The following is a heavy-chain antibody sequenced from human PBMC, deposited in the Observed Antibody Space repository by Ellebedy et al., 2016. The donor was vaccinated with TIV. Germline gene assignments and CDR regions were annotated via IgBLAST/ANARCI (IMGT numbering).Heavy chain of an antibody. CDR1: GFSFGSYS. CDR2: ISSGGETI. CDR3: VRSSGWLPAS. D-gene: IGHD6-19*01. V-gene: IGHV3-48*01. Sequence: GGSLRLSXAASGFSFGSYSMNWVRQAPGKGLEWISYISSGGETIYYVDSVDGRFTISRDNAKNSLYLQMNSLRAEDTAVYYCVRSSGWLPASWGQGTLVTVSS. J-gene: IGHJ5*02.